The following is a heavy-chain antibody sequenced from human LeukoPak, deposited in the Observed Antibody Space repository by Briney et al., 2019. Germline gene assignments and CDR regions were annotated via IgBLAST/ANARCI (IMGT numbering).Heavy chain of an antibody. Sequence: SETLSLTCTVSGVSISSSTFYWSWIRQPPGKGLEWIGEINHSGSTNYNPSLKSRVTISVDTSKNQFSLKLSSVTAADTAVYYCASRQGYSYGPRDYWGQGTLVTVSS. CDR3: ASRQGYSYGPRDY. V-gene: IGHV4-39*07. CDR1: GVSISSSTFY. J-gene: IGHJ4*02. CDR2: INHSGST. D-gene: IGHD5-18*01.